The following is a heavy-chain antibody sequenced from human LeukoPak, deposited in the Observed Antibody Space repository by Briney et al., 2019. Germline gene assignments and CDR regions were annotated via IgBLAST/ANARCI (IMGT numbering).Heavy chain of an antibody. Sequence: GESLKIFFKGSGYRFTSYWIGWVRPMPGKGLEWMGIIYPADSDTRYSPSFQGQVTISADKSISTAYLQWSSLKASDTAMYYCASALWGGSYFDYWGQGTLVTVSS. CDR3: ASALWGGSYFDY. J-gene: IGHJ4*02. D-gene: IGHD2-15*01. CDR1: GYRFTSYW. CDR2: IYPADSDT. V-gene: IGHV5-51*01.